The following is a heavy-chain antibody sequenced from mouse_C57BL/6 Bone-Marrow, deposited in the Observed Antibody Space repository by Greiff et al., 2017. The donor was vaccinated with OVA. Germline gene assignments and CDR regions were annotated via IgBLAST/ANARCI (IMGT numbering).Heavy chain of an antibody. CDR3: ARQRFTTVGARDWYFDV. D-gene: IGHD1-1*01. J-gene: IGHJ1*03. CDR2: ISSGGSYT. CDR1: GFTFSSYG. Sequence: DVKLVESGGDLVKPGGSLKLSCAASGFTFSSYGMSWVRQTPDKRLEWVATISSGGSYTYYPDSVKGRFTISRDNAKNTLYLQMSSLKSEDTAMYYCARQRFTTVGARDWYFDVWGTGTTVTVSS. V-gene: IGHV5-6*02.